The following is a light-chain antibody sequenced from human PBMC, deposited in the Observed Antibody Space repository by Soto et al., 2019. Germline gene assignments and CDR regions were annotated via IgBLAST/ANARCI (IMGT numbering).Light chain of an antibody. CDR2: DAS. CDR1: QSVSSF. V-gene: IGKV3D-11*02. CDR3: QQRSSWT. J-gene: IGKJ1*01. Sequence: EIVLTQSPATLSLSPGERATLSCRASQSVSSFLGWYQQKPGQAPRLLIYDASNRATGIPPRFSGSGPGTDFTLTISSIEPEDFAVYYCQQRSSWTFGQGTKVEIK.